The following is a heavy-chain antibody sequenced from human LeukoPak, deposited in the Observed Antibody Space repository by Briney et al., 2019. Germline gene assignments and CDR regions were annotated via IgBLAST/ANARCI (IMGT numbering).Heavy chain of an antibody. V-gene: IGHV4-4*02. D-gene: IGHD3-22*01. Sequence: PSGTLSLTCAVSGGSISSSNWWSWVRQPPGKGLEWIGEIYHSGSTNYNPSLKSRVTISVDKSQNQFSLKLSSVTAADTAVYYCARRVITVNSFDYWGQGTLVTVSS. CDR3: ARRVITVNSFDY. CDR2: IYHSGST. J-gene: IGHJ4*02. CDR1: GGSISSSNW.